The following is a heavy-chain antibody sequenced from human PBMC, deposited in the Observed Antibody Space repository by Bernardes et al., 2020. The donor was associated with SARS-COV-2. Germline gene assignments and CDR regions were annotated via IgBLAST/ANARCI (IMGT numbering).Heavy chain of an antibody. CDR1: GYTFSNYG. J-gene: IGHJ4*02. CDR2: LSAYNGNT. Sequence: VKVSCKASGYTFSNYGITWVRQAPGQGLEWMGWLSAYNGNTNYAQKFHRRLTMTTDTSTSTAYMDLRSLRSDDTAVYYCARDGGGWELLDWGQGTLITVSS. D-gene: IGHD1-26*01. CDR3: ARDGGGWELLD. V-gene: IGHV1-18*04.